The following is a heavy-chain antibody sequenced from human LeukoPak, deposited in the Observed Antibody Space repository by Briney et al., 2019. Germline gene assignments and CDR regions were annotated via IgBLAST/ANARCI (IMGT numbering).Heavy chain of an antibody. J-gene: IGHJ4*02. V-gene: IGHV3-23*05. Sequence: GGSLRLSCAASRFSFSSYAMSWVRQAPGKGLEWVSFIYSSVTHYSDSVKGRFTISRDNSKNTLFLQMNSLRAEDTAVYYCARRAGAYSHPYDYWGQGTLVTVSS. CDR2: IYSSVT. D-gene: IGHD4/OR15-4a*01. CDR3: ARRAGAYSHPYDY. CDR1: RFSFSSYA.